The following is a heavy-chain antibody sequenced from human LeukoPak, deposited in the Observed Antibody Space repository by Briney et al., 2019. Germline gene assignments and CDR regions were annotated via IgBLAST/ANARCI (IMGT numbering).Heavy chain of an antibody. CDR3: ARDRAVRYFDY. J-gene: IGHJ4*02. D-gene: IGHD3-16*02. V-gene: IGHV3-23*01. Sequence: GGSLRLSCAASDFIFSNYAMSWVRQAPGKGLEWVSLISSSGGGTYYADSVKGRFTISRDNSKNTLYLEMNSLRAEDTAVYYCARDRAVRYFDYWGQGTLVTVSS. CDR1: DFIFSNYA. CDR2: ISSSGGGT.